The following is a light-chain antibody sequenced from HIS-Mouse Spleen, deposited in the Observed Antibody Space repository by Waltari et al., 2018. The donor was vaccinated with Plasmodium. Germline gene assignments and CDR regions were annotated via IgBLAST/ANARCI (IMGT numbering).Light chain of an antibody. CDR2: GAS. Sequence: EIVMTQSPATLSVSPGERATLSCRASQSVSSNLAWYQQKPGQAPRRLIYGASTRATGIPARFSGSGSETEFTLTISSLQSEDFAVYYCQQYNNWSFTFGPGTKVDIK. CDR1: QSVSSN. CDR3: QQYNNWSFT. J-gene: IGKJ3*01. V-gene: IGKV3-15*01.